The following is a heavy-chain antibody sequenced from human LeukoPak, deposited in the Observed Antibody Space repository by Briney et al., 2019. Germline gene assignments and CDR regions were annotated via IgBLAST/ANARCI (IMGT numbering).Heavy chain of an antibody. CDR3: VALYGGFDP. Sequence: GGSLRLSCAASGFTFSSYSMNWVRQTPGKGLEWVANINQDGSEKYYVDSVKGRFTISRDNAKNSLFLQMNNLRAEDTAMYYCVALYGGFDPCGQGTLVTVSS. J-gene: IGHJ5*02. CDR2: INQDGSEK. CDR1: GFTFSSYS. V-gene: IGHV3-7*03. D-gene: IGHD4-17*01.